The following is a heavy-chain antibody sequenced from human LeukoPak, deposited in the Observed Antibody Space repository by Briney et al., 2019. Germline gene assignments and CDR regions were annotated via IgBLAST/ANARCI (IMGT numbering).Heavy chain of an antibody. Sequence: SETLSLTCTVSGDSISSSRDYCGWIRQSPGKGLEWIGTIYYSVSTYYNPALKSRVTISIDTSKNHSSLKLKSVPAADTAVYYCARPKVGDGDYAGNWFDPWGQGILVTVSS. CDR1: GDSISSSRDY. D-gene: IGHD4-17*01. V-gene: IGHV4-39*01. CDR2: IYYSVST. CDR3: ARPKVGDGDYAGNWFDP. J-gene: IGHJ5*02.